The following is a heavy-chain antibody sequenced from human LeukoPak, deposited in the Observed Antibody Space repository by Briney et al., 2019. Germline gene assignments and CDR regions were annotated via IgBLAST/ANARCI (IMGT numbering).Heavy chain of an antibody. CDR3: SRGRWLQSQFLDN. V-gene: IGHV1-18*01. J-gene: IGHJ4*02. CDR1: GYIFTIYG. CDR2: ISGYNGHT. Sequence: ASVKVSCEASGYIFTIYGISWVRQAPGQGLEWMGWISGYNGHTNYAQKFQGRVTMTTDTSTSTAYMELRSLRSDDTAVYYCSRGRWLQSQFLDNWGQGTLVTVSS. D-gene: IGHD5-24*01.